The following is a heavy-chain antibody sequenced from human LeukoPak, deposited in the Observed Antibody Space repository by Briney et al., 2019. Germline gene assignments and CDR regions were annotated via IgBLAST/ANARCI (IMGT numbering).Heavy chain of an antibody. J-gene: IGHJ3*02. CDR3: ARVPVTIDAFDI. D-gene: IGHD4-17*01. CDR1: GGSISSYY. V-gene: IGHV4-59*01. CDR2: IYYSGST. Sequence: SETLSLTRTVSGGSISSYYWSWIRQPPGKGLEWIGYIYYSGSTNYNPSLKSRVTISVDTSKNQFSLKLSSVTAADTAVYYCARVPVTIDAFDIWGQGTMVTVSS.